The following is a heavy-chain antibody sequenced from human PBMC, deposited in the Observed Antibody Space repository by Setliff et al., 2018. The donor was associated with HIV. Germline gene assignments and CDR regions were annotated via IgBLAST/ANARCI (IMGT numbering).Heavy chain of an antibody. CDR3: ASAYCSSTGCYVRWGNGMDV. D-gene: IGHD2-2*01. CDR2: IIPIFGTA. Sequence: APVKVSCKASGDTFSNYAISWARQAPGQGLEWMGGIIPIFGTASHAQKFQGRVTITTDESTSTAYMELSSLRFEDTAMYYCASAYCSSTGCYVRWGNGMDVWGQGTTVTVSS. J-gene: IGHJ6*02. CDR1: GDTFSNYA. V-gene: IGHV1-69*05.